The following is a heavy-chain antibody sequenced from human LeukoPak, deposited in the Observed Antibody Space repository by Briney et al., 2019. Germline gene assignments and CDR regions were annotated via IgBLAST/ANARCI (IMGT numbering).Heavy chain of an antibody. V-gene: IGHV5-51*01. CDR2: IYPGDSDT. Sequence: GESLKISCKGSGYSFTNYWIGWVRQMPGKGLEWMGIIYPGDSDTRYRPSFQGQVTISVDKSVNTAYLQWSSLKASDTAMYYCARLRFGDSDYYYGMDVWGQGTTVTVSS. CDR1: GYSFTNYW. D-gene: IGHD3-10*01. CDR3: ARLRFGDSDYYYGMDV. J-gene: IGHJ6*02.